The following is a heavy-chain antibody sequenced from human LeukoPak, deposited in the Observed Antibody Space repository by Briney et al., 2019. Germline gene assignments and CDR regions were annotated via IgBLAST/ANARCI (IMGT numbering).Heavy chain of an antibody. D-gene: IGHD2-21*02. Sequence: GGSLRLSCAASGFTFSDYVMHWVRQAPGKGLDFVSSISTDGLNTHYASSLKGRFTVSRDNSRNTLYLQMGSLSAEDMGVYYCARDLALGDDAFDVWAKGQWSPSLQ. CDR1: GFTFSDYV. CDR3: ARDLALGDDAFDV. CDR2: ISTDGLNT. J-gene: IGHJ3*01. V-gene: IGHV3-64*01.